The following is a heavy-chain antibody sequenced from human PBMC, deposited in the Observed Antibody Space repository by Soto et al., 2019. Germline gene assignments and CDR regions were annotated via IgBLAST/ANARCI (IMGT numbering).Heavy chain of an antibody. CDR3: ATWHEREHAYDV. D-gene: IGHD1-1*01. CDR1: GFTISGKKY. J-gene: IGHJ3*01. CDR2: LYDLDGS. V-gene: IGHV3-53*01. Sequence: XVSLRLSCAAFGFTISGKKYVSWVRQAPGKGLEWVSALYDLDGSFYAASVKGRFTTSSDSSKTTVYLQMNDLRPDDTAVYYCATWHEREHAYDVWGQGTTVTVSS.